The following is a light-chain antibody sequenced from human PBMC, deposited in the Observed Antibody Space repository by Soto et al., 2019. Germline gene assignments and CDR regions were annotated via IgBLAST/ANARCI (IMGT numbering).Light chain of an antibody. V-gene: IGKV3-11*01. CDR3: QQRSNWPRT. CDR1: QRVSSS. Sequence: EIVMTQSPATLSVSPGERATLSCRASQRVSSSLAWYQQKPGQAPRLLIYGASNRATGIPARFSGSGSGTDFTLTISSLEPEDFAVYYCQQRSNWPRTFGQGTKVDIK. J-gene: IGKJ1*01. CDR2: GAS.